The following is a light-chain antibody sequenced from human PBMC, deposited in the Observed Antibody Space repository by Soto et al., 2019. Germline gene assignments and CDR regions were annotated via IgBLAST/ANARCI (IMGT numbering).Light chain of an antibody. CDR2: DSS. Sequence: EIVLTQSPGTLSLSPGETATLSCRASQSVSSYLAWYQEKPGRAPRLLIHDSSTRAAGIPARISGSGSGTDFTLTISGLQSEDLAIYYCQQYDDWPITFGHGTRLEI. CDR1: QSVSSY. CDR3: QQYDDWPIT. V-gene: IGKV3-15*01. J-gene: IGKJ5*01.